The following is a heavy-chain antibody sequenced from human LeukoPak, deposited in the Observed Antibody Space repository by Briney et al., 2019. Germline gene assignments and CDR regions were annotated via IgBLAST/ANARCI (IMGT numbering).Heavy chain of an antibody. D-gene: IGHD5-18*01. V-gene: IGHV4-59*01. CDR1: GGSMSNYY. CDR2: MFFTGSG. Sequence: SETLSLTCTVSGGSMSNYYWNWVRQPPGKGLEWVGYMFFTGSGNYNPSLKSRVTISVDTSKRQISLKLTSVTTADTAVYYCATNLPGYSYGYWVAWGQGTLVTVSS. CDR3: ATNLPGYSYGYWVA. J-gene: IGHJ5*02.